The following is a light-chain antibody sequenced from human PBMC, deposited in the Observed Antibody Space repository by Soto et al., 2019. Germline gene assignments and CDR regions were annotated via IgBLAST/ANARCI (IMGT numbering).Light chain of an antibody. CDR1: HSVSSSY. Sequence: EIVLTQSPGTLSLSPAERATLSCRASHSVSSSYLAWYQQKPGQAPRLLIYVTSSRGTGIPDRFSGSGSGTDFTLTITRLEHEDFAVYYCQHYGSSPPSWTFGQGTKVEIK. CDR2: VTS. CDR3: QHYGSSPPSWT. V-gene: IGKV3-20*01. J-gene: IGKJ1*01.